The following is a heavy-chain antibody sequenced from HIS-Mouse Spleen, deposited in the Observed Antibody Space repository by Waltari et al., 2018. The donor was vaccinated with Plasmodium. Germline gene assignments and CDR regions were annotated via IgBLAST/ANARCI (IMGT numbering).Heavy chain of an antibody. CDR3: ASSWYWYFDL. V-gene: IGHV3-7*01. Sequence: EVQLVESGGGLVQPGGALSLSCAASGFTFNSYWMRWVRQAPGKGLEWVANIKQDGSEKYYVVSVKGRFTISRDNAKNSLYLQMNSLRAEDTAVYYCASSWYWYFDLWGRGTLVTVSS. J-gene: IGHJ2*01. CDR2: IKQDGSEK. D-gene: IGHD6-13*01. CDR1: GFTFNSYW.